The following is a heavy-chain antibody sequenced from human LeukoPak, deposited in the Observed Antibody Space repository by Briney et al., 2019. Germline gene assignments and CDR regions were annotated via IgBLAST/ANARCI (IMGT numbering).Heavy chain of an antibody. CDR1: GFTFSSYE. J-gene: IGHJ5*02. V-gene: IGHV3-48*03. CDR3: ARDGTMVRGVIATGGWFDP. CDR2: ISSSGSTI. D-gene: IGHD3-10*01. Sequence: GGSLRLSCAASGFTFSSYEMNWVRQAPGKGLEWVSYISSSGSTIYYADSVKGRFTISRDNAKNSLYLQMNSLRAEDTAVYYCARDGTMVRGVIATGGWFDPWGQGTLVTVSS.